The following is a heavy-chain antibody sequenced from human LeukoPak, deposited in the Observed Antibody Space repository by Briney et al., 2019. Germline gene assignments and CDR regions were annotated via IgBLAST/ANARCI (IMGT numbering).Heavy chain of an antibody. D-gene: IGHD6-19*01. V-gene: IGHV1-69*10. Sequence: SVKVSCKASGGTFSSYAISWVRQASGQGLEWKGGIIPILGTANYAQKFQGRVTITADKSTSTAYMELSSLRSEDTAVYYCTRVGLYSSGWTHWYIDLWGRGTLVTVSS. CDR2: IIPILGTA. CDR1: GGTFSSYA. CDR3: TRVGLYSSGWTHWYIDL. J-gene: IGHJ2*01.